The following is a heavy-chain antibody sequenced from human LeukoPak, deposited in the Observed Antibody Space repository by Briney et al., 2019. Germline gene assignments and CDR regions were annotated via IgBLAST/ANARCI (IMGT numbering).Heavy chain of an antibody. V-gene: IGHV3-30-3*01. Sequence: TGGSLRLSCAASGFTFSSYAMHWVRQAPGKGLEWVAVISYDGSNKYYADSVKGRFTISRDNSKNTLYLQMNSLRAEDTAVYYCAKDHRRQIQLWPDYFDYWGQGTLVTVSS. CDR2: ISYDGSNK. CDR3: AKDHRRQIQLWPDYFDY. J-gene: IGHJ4*02. D-gene: IGHD5-18*01. CDR1: GFTFSSYA.